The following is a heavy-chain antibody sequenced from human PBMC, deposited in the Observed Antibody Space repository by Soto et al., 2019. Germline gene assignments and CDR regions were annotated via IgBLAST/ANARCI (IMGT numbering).Heavy chain of an antibody. Sequence: VQLLESGGGLAQPGGSLRLSCAASGFTFSSYAMSWVRQARGKGLEWVSGISASGVRTYYADSVKGRFTISKDNSKNTLYRQLKSLRPEDTAVYYCAKDVGDGYQAFDYWGQGTLVTVSS. J-gene: IGHJ4*02. D-gene: IGHD3-16*01. CDR3: AKDVGDGYQAFDY. CDR2: ISASGVRT. CDR1: GFTFSSYA. V-gene: IGHV3-23*01.